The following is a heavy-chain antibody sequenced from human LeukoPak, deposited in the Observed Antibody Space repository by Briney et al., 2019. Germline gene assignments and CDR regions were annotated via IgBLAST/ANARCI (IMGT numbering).Heavy chain of an antibody. V-gene: IGHV3-11*01. CDR2: ISNRGSTI. CDR3: AREVPITGTPDY. D-gene: IGHD1-7*01. J-gene: IGHJ4*02. CDR1: GFTFSDYY. Sequence: PGGSLRLSCAASGFTFSDYYMSWIRQAPGKGLEGVLYISNRGSTIYYADSVKGRLTNSRDHAKNSLYLQMNSLRAEDTAVYYWAREVPITGTPDYWGQGTLITVSS.